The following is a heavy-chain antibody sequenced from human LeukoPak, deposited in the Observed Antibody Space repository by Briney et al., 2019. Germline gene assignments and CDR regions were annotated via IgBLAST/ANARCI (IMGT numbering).Heavy chain of an antibody. CDR1: GFTFSSYA. D-gene: IGHD5-18*01. V-gene: IGHV3-23*01. J-gene: IGHJ4*02. CDR2: ISGSGGST. CDR3: AKRFGSGYSYGYFDY. Sequence: GGSLRLSCAASGFTFSSYAMSWVRQAPGKGLEWVSAISGSGGSTYYADSVKGRFTISRDNSKNTLYLQMNSLRAEDTAVYYCAKRFGSGYSYGYFDYWGQGTLVTVSS.